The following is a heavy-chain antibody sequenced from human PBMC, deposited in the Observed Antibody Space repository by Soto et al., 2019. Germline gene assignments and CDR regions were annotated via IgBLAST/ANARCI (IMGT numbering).Heavy chain of an antibody. CDR2: IYNTVST. V-gene: IGHV4-38-2*02. CDR3: ARNASGRYFDY. D-gene: IGHD6-19*01. CDR1: SFSINSRHY. Sequence: SETLSLTCSVSSFSINSRHYWGWIRQPPGKGLEWIASIYNTVSTHYNPSLKSRATISLDTSQNQFSLRLNSVTAADTAIYYCARNASGRYFDYWAREDWSPSPQ. J-gene: IGHJ4*02.